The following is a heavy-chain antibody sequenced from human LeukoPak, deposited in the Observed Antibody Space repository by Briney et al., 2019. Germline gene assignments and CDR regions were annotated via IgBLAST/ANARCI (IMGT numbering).Heavy chain of an antibody. D-gene: IGHD3-22*01. V-gene: IGHV3-53*01. Sequence: GGSLRLSCAASGFTVSSNYMSWVRQAPGKGLEWVSVIYSGGSTYYADSVKGRFTISRDNSKNTLYLQMNSLRAEDTAVYYCATLWGYYDSSGLEEAFDIWGQGTMVTVSS. CDR3: ATLWGYYDSSGLEEAFDI. CDR1: GFTVSSNY. J-gene: IGHJ3*02. CDR2: IYSGGST.